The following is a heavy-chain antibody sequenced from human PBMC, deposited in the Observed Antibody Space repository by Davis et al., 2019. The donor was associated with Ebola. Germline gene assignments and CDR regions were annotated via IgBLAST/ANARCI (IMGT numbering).Heavy chain of an antibody. CDR1: GGSISSSSYY. Sequence: GSLRLSCTVSGGSISSSSYYWGWIRQPPGKGLEWIGTIYYSGSTYYNPSLKSRVTISVDRSKNQFSLKLSSVTAADTAVYYCASLQYRNWFDPWGQGTLVTVSS. D-gene: IGHD4-11*01. CDR2: IYYSGST. J-gene: IGHJ5*02. CDR3: ASLQYRNWFDP. V-gene: IGHV4-39*07.